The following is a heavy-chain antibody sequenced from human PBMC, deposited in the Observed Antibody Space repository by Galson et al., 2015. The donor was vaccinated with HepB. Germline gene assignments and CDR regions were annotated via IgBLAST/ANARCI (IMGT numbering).Heavy chain of an antibody. CDR3: ARDGDIVVVPAARYHYYYYYGMDV. Sequence: SLRLSCAASGFTFSSYSMNWVRQAPGKGLEWVSSISSSSSYIYYADSVKGRFTISRDNAKNSLYLQMNSLRAEDTAVYYCARDGDIVVVPAARYHYYYYYGMDVWGQGTTATVSS. CDR1: GFTFSSYS. D-gene: IGHD2-2*01. J-gene: IGHJ6*02. V-gene: IGHV3-21*01. CDR2: ISSSSSYI.